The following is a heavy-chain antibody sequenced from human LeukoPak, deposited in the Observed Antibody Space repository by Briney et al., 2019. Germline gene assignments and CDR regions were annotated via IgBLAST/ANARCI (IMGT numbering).Heavy chain of an antibody. V-gene: IGHV1-2*02. CDR1: GYTFTVYY. J-gene: IGHJ5*02. CDR3: ARENYDFWSGLVSDWFDP. D-gene: IGHD3-3*01. CDR2: INPNSGGT. Sequence: ASVKVSCKPSGYTFTVYYMHWVRQAPGQGLEWMGWINPNSGGTNYAQKFQGRVTMNRDTSISTAYMELSRLRSDDTAVYYCARENYDFWSGLVSDWFDPWGQGTLVTVSS.